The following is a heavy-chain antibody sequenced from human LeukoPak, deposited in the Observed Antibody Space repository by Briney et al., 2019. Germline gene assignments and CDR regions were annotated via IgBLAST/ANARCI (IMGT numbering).Heavy chain of an antibody. Sequence: GGSLGLSCAASVFTVSSNYMSWVRQAPGKGLEWVSVIYSGGSTYYADSVKGRFTISRDNSKNTLYLEMNSLRAEDTAVYYCARGYCSGGGCVGAFDIWGQGTMVTVSS. J-gene: IGHJ3*02. V-gene: IGHV3-53*01. CDR1: VFTVSSNY. D-gene: IGHD2-15*01. CDR2: IYSGGST. CDR3: ARGYCSGGGCVGAFDI.